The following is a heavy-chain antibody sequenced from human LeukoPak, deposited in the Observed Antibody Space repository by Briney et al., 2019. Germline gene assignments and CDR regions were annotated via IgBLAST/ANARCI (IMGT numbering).Heavy chain of an antibody. CDR1: GGSINNDF. CDR3: ARKVRGGSTYLDY. V-gene: IGHV4-4*07. CDR2: IYGSGTT. D-gene: IGHD3-10*01. J-gene: IGHJ4*02. Sequence: SETLSLTCTVSGGSINNDFWTWIRQPAGKGLEWIGRIYGSGTTNYNPSLKGRVTMSVDTSKNQFSLKLSSVTAADTAVYYCARKVRGGSTYLDYWGQGTLVTVS.